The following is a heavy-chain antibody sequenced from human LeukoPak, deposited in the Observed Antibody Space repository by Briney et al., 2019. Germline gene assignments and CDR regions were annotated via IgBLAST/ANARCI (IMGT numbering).Heavy chain of an antibody. CDR3: ARDLSFDGDYVWDY. J-gene: IGHJ4*02. V-gene: IGHV3-7*01. D-gene: IGHD4-17*01. CDR1: GFTFSSNW. CDR2: IKPDGSAQ. Sequence: PGGSLRLSCATSGFTFSSNWMSWVRHVPGRGLDWVANIKPDGSAQYYAASVKGRFTVSRDNAKNSLYLQMNSLRAEDTAVYYCARDLSFDGDYVWDYWGQGTLVTVSS.